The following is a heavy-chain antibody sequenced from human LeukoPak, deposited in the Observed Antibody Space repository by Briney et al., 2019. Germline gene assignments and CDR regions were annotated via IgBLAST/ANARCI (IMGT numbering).Heavy chain of an antibody. CDR3: ALGTINKDFYFGMDV. CDR2: ISNSGSTV. Sequence: PGGSLRLSCVASGFTFSDYYMTWLRQAPGKGLEWLSYISNSGSTVFYADSVKGRFTVSRDSAKRSLYLQIESLRDDDTAVYHCALGTINKDFYFGMDVWGQGTTVTVSS. D-gene: IGHD2-8*01. J-gene: IGHJ6*02. V-gene: IGHV3-11*01. CDR1: GFTFSDYY.